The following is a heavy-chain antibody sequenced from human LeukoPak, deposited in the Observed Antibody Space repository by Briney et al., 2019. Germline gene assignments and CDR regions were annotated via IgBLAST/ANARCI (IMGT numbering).Heavy chain of an antibody. D-gene: IGHD3-16*02. CDR3: ARDSYYDYVGGSYRYDWYFDY. Sequence: ASVKVSCKASGYTFTSYYMHWVRQAPGQGLEWMGIINPRGGSTSYAQKFQGRVTMTRDTSTSTVYMELSSLRSEDTAVYYCARDSYYDYVGGSYRYDWYFDYWGQGTLVTVSS. V-gene: IGHV1-46*03. CDR2: INPRGGST. J-gene: IGHJ4*02. CDR1: GYTFTSYY.